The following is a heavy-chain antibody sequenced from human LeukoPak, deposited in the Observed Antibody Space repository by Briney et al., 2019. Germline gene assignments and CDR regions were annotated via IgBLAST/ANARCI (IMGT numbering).Heavy chain of an antibody. D-gene: IGHD4-17*01. Sequence: ASVKVSCKASGYTFTGYGISWVRQAPGQGLEWMGWISAYNGNTNYAQKLQGRVTMTTDTSTSTAYMELRSLRSDDTAVYYCARVSRSLADGDYDYWGQGTLVTVSS. CDR1: GYTFTGYG. CDR2: ISAYNGNT. V-gene: IGHV1-18*01. CDR3: ARVSRSLADGDYDY. J-gene: IGHJ4*02.